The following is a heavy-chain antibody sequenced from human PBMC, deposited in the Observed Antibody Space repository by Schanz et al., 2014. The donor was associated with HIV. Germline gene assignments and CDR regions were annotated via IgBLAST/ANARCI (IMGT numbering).Heavy chain of an antibody. V-gene: IGHV1-69*06. CDR2: TIPIIGTA. D-gene: IGHD3-10*01. CDR1: GGTFSNYA. J-gene: IGHJ6*02. CDR3: TSGSFEFGDLLDDYYYDAMDV. Sequence: QVQLVQSGAEVKMPGSSVTASCKASGGTFSNYAMTWVRQAPGQGLEWMAGTIPIIGTADYAQKFQGRVTITADKSTSTLYLELSSLRSEDTAVYYCTSGSFEFGDLLDDYYYDAMDVWGQGTTVTVSS.